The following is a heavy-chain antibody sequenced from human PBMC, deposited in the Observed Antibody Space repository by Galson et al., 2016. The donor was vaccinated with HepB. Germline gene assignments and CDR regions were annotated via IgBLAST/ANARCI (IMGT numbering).Heavy chain of an antibody. D-gene: IGHD1/OR15-1a*01. CDR2: VSYSGST. Sequence: SETLSLTCSVSGGSIGRNNYNWVWIRQPPGKGLEYLGTVSYSGSTNYSPSLESRITMSADTSKNQFFLRLSSVTAADTALYYCARRRRTPDRPFDSWGQGTLVIVSS. CDR3: ARRRRTPDRPFDS. J-gene: IGHJ4*02. V-gene: IGHV4-39*01. CDR1: GGSIGRNNYN.